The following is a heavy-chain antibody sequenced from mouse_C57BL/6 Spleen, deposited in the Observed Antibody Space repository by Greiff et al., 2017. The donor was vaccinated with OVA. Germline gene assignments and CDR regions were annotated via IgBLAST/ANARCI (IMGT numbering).Heavy chain of an antibody. D-gene: IGHD1-1*01. V-gene: IGHV1-52*01. CDR3: ARNYGSSWGNAMDY. CDR1: GYTFTSYW. CDR2: IDPSDSET. J-gene: IGHJ4*01. Sequence: QVHVKQPGAELVRPGSSVKLSCKASGYTFTSYWMHWVKQRPIQGLEWIGNIDPSDSETHYNQKFKDKATLTVDKSSSTAYMQLSSLTSEDSAVYYCARNYGSSWGNAMDYWGQGTSVTVSS.